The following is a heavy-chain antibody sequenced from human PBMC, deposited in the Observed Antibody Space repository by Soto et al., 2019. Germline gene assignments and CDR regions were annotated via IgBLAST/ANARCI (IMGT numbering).Heavy chain of an antibody. CDR2: IIPIFGTA. CDR1: GGTFSSYA. Sequence: QVQLVQSGAEVKKPGASVKVSCKGSGGTFSSYAIDWLRQAPGQGLDWMGGIIPIFGTADYAQKFQGRVTITADESTSTASMELRSLRSEDTAVYYCARGQTGGGWGYYFDSWGQGTLVTVSS. CDR3: ARGQTGGGWGYYFDS. V-gene: IGHV1-69*12. J-gene: IGHJ4*02. D-gene: IGHD3-16*01.